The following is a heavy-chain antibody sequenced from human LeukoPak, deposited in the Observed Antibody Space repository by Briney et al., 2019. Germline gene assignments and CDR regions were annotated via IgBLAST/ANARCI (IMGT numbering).Heavy chain of an antibody. CDR3: ARRRSVVDPDY. D-gene: IGHD3-22*01. V-gene: IGHV3-21*01. CDR2: ISSSSSYI. J-gene: IGHJ4*02. CDR1: GFTFDDYA. Sequence: GGSLRLSCAASGFTFDDYAMHWVRQAPGKGLEWVSSISSSSSYIYYADSVKGRFTISRDNAKNSLYLQMNSLRAEDTAVYYCARRRSVVDPDYWGQGTLVTVSS.